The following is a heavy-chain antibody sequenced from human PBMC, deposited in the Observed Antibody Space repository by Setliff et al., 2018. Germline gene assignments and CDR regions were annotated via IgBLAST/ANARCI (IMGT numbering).Heavy chain of an antibody. J-gene: IGHJ4*02. CDR3: ARTGTYRYFDY. D-gene: IGHD1-1*01. V-gene: IGHV4-39*01. Sequence: SETLSLTCTVSGASLSSGTYYWGWIRQPPGKGREWIGRIYYRGDTYYNASLKGRLTISVGTAQNQFSLRLTSVTAADTAVYYCARTGTYRYFDYWGQGALVTVSS. CDR1: GASLSSGTYY. CDR2: IYYRGDT.